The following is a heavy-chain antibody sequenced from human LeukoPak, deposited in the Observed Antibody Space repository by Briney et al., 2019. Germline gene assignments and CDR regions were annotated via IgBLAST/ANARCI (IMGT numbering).Heavy chain of an antibody. CDR3: ARHKSPMRPYSGYDYSFDY. CDR2: IYYSGST. V-gene: IGHV4-59*08. Sequence: PSETLSLTCTVSGGSISSYYWSWIRQPPGKGLEWIGYIYYSGSTNYNPSLKSRVTISVDTSKNQFSLKLSSVTAADTAVYYCARHKSPMRPYSGYDYSFDYWGQGTLVTVSS. CDR1: GGSISSYY. D-gene: IGHD5-12*01. J-gene: IGHJ4*02.